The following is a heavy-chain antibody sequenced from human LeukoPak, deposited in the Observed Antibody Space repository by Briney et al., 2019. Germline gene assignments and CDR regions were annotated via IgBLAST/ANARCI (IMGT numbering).Heavy chain of an antibody. CDR3: ARQRCPRSYCSGGYYYYYYMDV. J-gene: IGHJ6*03. CDR1: GGSISSSSYY. V-gene: IGHV4-39*01. Sequence: SETLSLTCTVSGGSISSSSYYWGWIRQPPGKGLEWIGSIYYSGSTYYNPSLKSRVTISVDTSKNQFSLKLSSVTAADTAVYYCARQRCPRSYCSGGYYYYYYMDVWGKGTTVTVSS. CDR2: IYYSGST. D-gene: IGHD2-15*01.